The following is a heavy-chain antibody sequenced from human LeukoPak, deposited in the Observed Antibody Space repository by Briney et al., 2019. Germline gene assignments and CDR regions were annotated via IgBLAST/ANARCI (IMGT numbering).Heavy chain of an antibody. CDR3: ARDFGYYDILTGYPSPGY. Sequence: SETLSLTCTVSGGSISSYYWSWIRQPPGKGLEWIGYIYHSGSTYYNPSLKSRVTISVDRSKNQFSLKLSSVTAADTAVYYCARDFGYYDILTGYPSPGYWGQGTLVTVSS. CDR1: GGSISSYY. D-gene: IGHD3-9*01. CDR2: IYHSGST. V-gene: IGHV4-59*12. J-gene: IGHJ4*02.